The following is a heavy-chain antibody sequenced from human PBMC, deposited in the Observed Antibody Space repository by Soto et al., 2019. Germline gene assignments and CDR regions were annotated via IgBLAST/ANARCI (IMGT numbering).Heavy chain of an antibody. V-gene: IGHV3-33*01. J-gene: IGHJ4*02. CDR3: ARALEGGPSMVRDLGVDY. CDR2: IWYDGSNK. D-gene: IGHD3-10*01. CDR1: GFTFSSYG. Sequence: QVQLVESGGGVVQPGRSLRLSCAASGFTFSSYGMHWVRQAPGKGLEWVAVIWYDGSNKYYADSVKGRFTISRDNSKNTRYLQMNSLRAEDTAVYYCARALEGGPSMVRDLGVDYWGQGTLVTVSS.